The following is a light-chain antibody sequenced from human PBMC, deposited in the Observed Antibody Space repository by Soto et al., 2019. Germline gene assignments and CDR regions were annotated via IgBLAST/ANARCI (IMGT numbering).Light chain of an antibody. CDR2: EAS. V-gene: IGKV1-5*03. CDR3: QQLNSYPPWT. J-gene: IGKJ1*01. Sequence: DIHMTQSPSTLSASVGDRVTITCRASQNINSWLAWYQQKPGKAPKLLIYEASSLEKGVPARFGGSGSGTEFTLTISSLQPEDFATYFCQQLNSYPPWTFGQGTKV. CDR1: QNINSW.